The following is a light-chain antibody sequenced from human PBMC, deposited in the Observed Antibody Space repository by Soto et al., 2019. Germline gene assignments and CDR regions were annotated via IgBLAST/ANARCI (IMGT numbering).Light chain of an antibody. CDR3: QKYNSAPWT. CDR2: GAS. CDR1: QGIYKY. J-gene: IGKJ1*01. V-gene: IGKV1-27*01. Sequence: DIQMTQSPSSLSASVGDRDTITCRASQGIYKYLAWYQQKPGKVPKVLIYGASTLQSGVPSRFSGAGSGTNFTLTISHLQPQDVATYFCQKYNSAPWTFGQGTKVEIK.